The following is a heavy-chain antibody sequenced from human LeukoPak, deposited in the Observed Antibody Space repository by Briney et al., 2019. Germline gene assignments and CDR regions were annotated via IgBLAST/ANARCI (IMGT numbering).Heavy chain of an antibody. V-gene: IGHV1-8*01. CDR1: GYTFTSYD. CDR2: MNPNSGNT. Sequence: ASVKVSCKASGYTFTSYDINWVRQATGQGLEWMGWMNPNSGNTGYAQKFQGRVTMTRNTSISTAYMELSSLRSEDTAVYYCARARWSSSRYGSYYYYGMDVWGQGTTVTVSS. CDR3: ARARWSSSRYGSYYYYGMDV. J-gene: IGHJ6*02. D-gene: IGHD6-13*01.